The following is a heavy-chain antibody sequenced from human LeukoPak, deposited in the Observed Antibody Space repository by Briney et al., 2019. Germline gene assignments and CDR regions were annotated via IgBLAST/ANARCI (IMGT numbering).Heavy chain of an antibody. Sequence: SETLSLTCTVSGGSISSNNYYWSWIRQPPGKGLEWIGEINHSGSTNYNPSLKSRVTISVDTSKNQFSLKLSSVTAADTAVYYCARSQGAEGGLDYWGQGTLVTVSS. CDR1: GGSISSNNYY. V-gene: IGHV4-39*07. J-gene: IGHJ4*02. CDR3: ARSQGAEGGLDY. D-gene: IGHD2-15*01. CDR2: INHSGST.